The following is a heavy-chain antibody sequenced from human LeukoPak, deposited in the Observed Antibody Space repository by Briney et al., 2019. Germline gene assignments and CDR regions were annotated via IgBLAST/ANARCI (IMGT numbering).Heavy chain of an antibody. V-gene: IGHV1-18*01. J-gene: IGHJ4*02. D-gene: IGHD3-3*01. CDR1: GYTFTSYG. Sequence: ASVKVSCKASGYTFTSYGITWVRQAPGQGLEWTGWISAYNGDTDYAQKFQGRVTMTTDTSTSTAYMELRSLGSDDTAVYYCARDPPDYDFWSGSETTDYWGQGTLVTVSS. CDR3: ARDPPDYDFWSGSETTDY. CDR2: ISAYNGDT.